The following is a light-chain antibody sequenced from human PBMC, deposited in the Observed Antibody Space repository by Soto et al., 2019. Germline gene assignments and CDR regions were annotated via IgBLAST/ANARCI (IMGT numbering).Light chain of an antibody. V-gene: IGKV1-39*01. CDR1: QSISSY. CDR2: AAY. CDR3: QQSYSTPPA. Sequence: DIQMTQSPSSLSASVGDRVTITCRASQSISSYLNWYQQKPGKAPKLLIYAAYSLQSGVPSRFSGSGSGTDLTLTISSLQPEDFATYYCQQSYSTPPAFGGGTKVEIK. J-gene: IGKJ4*01.